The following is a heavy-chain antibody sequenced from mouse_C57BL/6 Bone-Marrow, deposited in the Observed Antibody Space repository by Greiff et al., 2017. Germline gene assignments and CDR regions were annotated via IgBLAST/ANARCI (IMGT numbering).Heavy chain of an antibody. J-gene: IGHJ3*01. CDR3: ARQGLLGFAY. CDR2: IHPNSGST. D-gene: IGHD2-3*01. Sequence: QVQLQQPGAELVKPGASVKLSCKASGYTFTSYWMHWVKQRPGQGLEWIGMIHPNSGSTNYNEKFKSKATLTVDKSSSTAYMQLSSLTSEDSAVYYCARQGLLGFAYWGQGTLVTVSA. V-gene: IGHV1-64*01. CDR1: GYTFTSYW.